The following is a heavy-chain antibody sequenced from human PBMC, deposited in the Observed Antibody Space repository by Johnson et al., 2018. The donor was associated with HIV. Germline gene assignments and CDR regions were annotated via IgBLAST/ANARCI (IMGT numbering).Heavy chain of an antibody. J-gene: IGHJ3*02. V-gene: IGHV3-7*05. D-gene: IGHD3-10*01. CDR2: IKQDGSEK. CDR3: ARAVADGWLGDALDAFDI. CDR1: GFTFSDHA. Sequence: VQLLESGGDVVQPGGSLRLSCAVSGFTFSDHAMSWVRQAPGKGLEWVANIKQDGSEKYYVDSVKGRFTISRDNAKNSLFLQMNSLRAEDTAVYYCARAVADGWLGDALDAFDIWGQGTMVTVSS.